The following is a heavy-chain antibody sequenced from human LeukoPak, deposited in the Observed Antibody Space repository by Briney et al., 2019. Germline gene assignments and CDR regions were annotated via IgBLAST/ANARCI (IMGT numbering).Heavy chain of an antibody. V-gene: IGHV3-23*01. CDR1: GFTFSSYA. CDR3: AKDLNHYGSGSAMGS. D-gene: IGHD3-10*01. Sequence: PGGSLRLSCAASGFTFSSYAMSWVRQAPGKGLEWVSAISGSGGSTYYADSVKGRFTISRDNSKNTLYLQMNSLRAEDTAVYYCAKDLNHYGSGSAMGSWGQGTLVTVSS. J-gene: IGHJ5*02. CDR2: ISGSGGST.